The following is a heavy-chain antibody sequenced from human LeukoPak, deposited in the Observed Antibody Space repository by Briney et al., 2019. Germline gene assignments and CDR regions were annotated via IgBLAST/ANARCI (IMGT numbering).Heavy chain of an antibody. V-gene: IGHV1-69*04. D-gene: IGHD3-22*01. CDR3: ARDREARYYDSSGTPDW. Sequence: GSSVKVSCKASGGTFSSYAISWVRQAPGQGLEWMGRIIPILGIANYAQKFQGRVTITADKSTSTAYMELSSLRSEDTAVYYCARDREARYYDSSGTPDWWGQGTLVTVSS. CDR2: IIPILGIA. CDR1: GGTFSSYA. J-gene: IGHJ4*02.